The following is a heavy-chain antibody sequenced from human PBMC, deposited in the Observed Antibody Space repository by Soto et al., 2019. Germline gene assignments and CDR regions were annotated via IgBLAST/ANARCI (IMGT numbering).Heavy chain of an antibody. J-gene: IGHJ5*02. V-gene: IGHV4-4*07. D-gene: IGHD1-1*01. Sequence: SETLSLTCTVSGASISGFYWSWIRKSAGKGLEWIGRIYATGTTDYNPSLKSRVMMSVDTSKKQFSLKLRSVTTADTAVYYCVRDGTKTLRDWFDPWGQGISVTVS. CDR1: GASISGFY. CDR2: IYATGTT. CDR3: VRDGTKTLRDWFDP.